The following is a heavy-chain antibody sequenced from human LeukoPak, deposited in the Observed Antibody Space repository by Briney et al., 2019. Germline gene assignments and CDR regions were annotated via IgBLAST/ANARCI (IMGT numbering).Heavy chain of an antibody. V-gene: IGHV3-23*01. CDR1: GFTFSSYA. D-gene: IGHD5-12*01. J-gene: IGHJ4*02. CDR2: ISGSGGST. Sequence: GRSLRLSCAASGFTFSSYAMSWVRQAPGKGLEWVSAISGSGGSTYYADSVKGRFTISRDNSKNTLYLQMNSLRAEDTAVYYCAKVGQRWLQLRGLYFDYWGQGTLVTVSS. CDR3: AKVGQRWLQLRGLYFDY.